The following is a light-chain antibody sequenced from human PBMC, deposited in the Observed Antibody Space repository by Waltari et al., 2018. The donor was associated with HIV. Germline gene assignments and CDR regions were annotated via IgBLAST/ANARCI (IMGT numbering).Light chain of an antibody. Sequence: DIQMTQSPSTLSASVGDRVTITCRASQDIANWLAWYQQKSGKAPKLLIYKTSILEYGVPSRFSGSAPGTGFTLTIDSLQPDDFATYYCQQYSSDFYTFGQGTKLEIK. J-gene: IGKJ2*01. CDR3: QQYSSDFYT. CDR2: KTS. V-gene: IGKV1-5*03. CDR1: QDIANW.